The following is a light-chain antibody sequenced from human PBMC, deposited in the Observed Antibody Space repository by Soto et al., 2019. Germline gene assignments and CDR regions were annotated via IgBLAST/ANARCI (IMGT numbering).Light chain of an antibody. CDR2: SNN. CDR1: SSNIGSHT. CDR3: AVWDDSLNGVV. Sequence: QSVLTQPPSASGTPGQRVTISCSGSSSNIGSHTVNWYQHLPGTAPKLLIYSNNQRPSGVPDRFSGSKSGTSASLAISGLQSEDEADYYCAVWDDSLNGVVFGGGTKLTVL. V-gene: IGLV1-44*01. J-gene: IGLJ2*01.